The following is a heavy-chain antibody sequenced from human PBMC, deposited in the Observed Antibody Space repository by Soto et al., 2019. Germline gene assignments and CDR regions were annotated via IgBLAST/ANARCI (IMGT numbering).Heavy chain of an antibody. Sequence: SETXSLTCNVSGASVFSFDFSWVRQSAGKGLEWIGRVYSTGRANYNPALQGRVTISLDRSNKQFSMEMNSVTAADTAVYFCERALSGNGLEVRGRGTTVNVSS. D-gene: IGHD1-26*01. J-gene: IGHJ6*01. CDR2: VYSTGRA. V-gene: IGHV4-4*07. CDR1: GASVFSFD. CDR3: ERALSGNGLEV.